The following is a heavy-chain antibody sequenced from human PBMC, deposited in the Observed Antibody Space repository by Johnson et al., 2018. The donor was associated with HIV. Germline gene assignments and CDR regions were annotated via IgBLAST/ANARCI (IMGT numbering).Heavy chain of an antibody. D-gene: IGHD1-14*01. CDR2: ISFDGGTK. J-gene: IGHJ3*02. CDR1: GFTFGSYA. Sequence: QVQLVESGGGVVQPGRSLRLSCAASGFTFGSYAMHWVRQAPGKGLEWVALISFDGGTKYYADSVKGRFSISRDNSKNTLYLQMNSLRAEDTAVYYCAIIWNHTFDIWGQGTMVTVSS. CDR3: AIIWNHTFDI. V-gene: IGHV3-30*14.